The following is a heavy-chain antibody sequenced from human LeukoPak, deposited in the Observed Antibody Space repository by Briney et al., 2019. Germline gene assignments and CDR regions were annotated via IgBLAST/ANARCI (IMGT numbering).Heavy chain of an antibody. Sequence: GGSLRLSCAASGFTFSSYSMTWVRQAPGEGLEWVANIKQDGSETYYVDSVKGRFTISRDNAKNTVYLQMNSLRAEDTAVYYCARWYSSGWYSDYWGQGTLVTVSS. J-gene: IGHJ4*02. D-gene: IGHD6-19*01. V-gene: IGHV3-7*01. CDR1: GFTFSSYS. CDR2: IKQDGSET. CDR3: ARWYSSGWYSDY.